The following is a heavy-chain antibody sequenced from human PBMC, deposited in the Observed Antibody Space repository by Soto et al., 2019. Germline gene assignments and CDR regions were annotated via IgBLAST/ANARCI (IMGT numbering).Heavy chain of an antibody. V-gene: IGHV3-33*01. CDR2: IWYDGSKK. J-gene: IGHJ4*02. Sequence: QVQLVESGGGVVQPGRSLRLSCAASGFTFSSYGMHWVRQAPGKGLEWVAVIWYDGSKKYYADSVKGRFTISRDNSKNTLYLRMNSLGAEGTAGYYCARDCAGYSSGWYQRGGFDYWGQGTLVTVSS. D-gene: IGHD6-19*01. CDR1: GFTFSSYG. CDR3: ARDCAGYSSGWYQRGGFDY.